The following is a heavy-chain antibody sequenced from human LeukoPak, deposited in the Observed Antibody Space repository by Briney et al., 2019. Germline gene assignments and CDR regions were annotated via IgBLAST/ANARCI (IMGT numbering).Heavy chain of an antibody. CDR2: INHSGST. D-gene: IGHD3-10*01. CDR3: ARGRDYYGSGSYYTN. V-gene: IGHV4-34*01. Sequence: SETLSLTCAVYGGSFSGYYWGWIRQPPGKGLEWIGEINHSGSTNYNPSLKSRVTISVDTSKNQFSLKLSSVTAADTAVYYCARGRDYYGSGSYYTNWGQGTLVTVSS. CDR1: GGSFSGYY. J-gene: IGHJ4*02.